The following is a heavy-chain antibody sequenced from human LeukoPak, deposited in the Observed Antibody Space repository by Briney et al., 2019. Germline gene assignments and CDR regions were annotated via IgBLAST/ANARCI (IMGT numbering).Heavy chain of an antibody. CDR1: GGSFSGYY. CDR2: INHSGST. D-gene: IGHD2-15*01. CDR3: ARWLGYCSGGSCYPYYYYYYGMDV. V-gene: IGHV4-34*01. Sequence: PSETLSLTCAVYGGSFSGYYWSWIRQPPGRGLEWIGEINHSGSTNYNPSLKSRVTIPVDTSKNQFSLKLSSVTAADTAVYYCARWLGYCSGGSCYPYYYYYYGMDVWGQGTTVTVSS. J-gene: IGHJ6*02.